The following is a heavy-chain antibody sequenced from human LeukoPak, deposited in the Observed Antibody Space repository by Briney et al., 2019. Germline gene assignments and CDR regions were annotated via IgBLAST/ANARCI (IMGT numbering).Heavy chain of an antibody. V-gene: IGHV7-4-1*02. Sequence: ASVKVSCTASGYTFTSYAMNWVRQAPGQGLEWMGWINTNTGNPTYAQGFTGRFVFSLDTSVSTAYLQISSLKAEDTAVYYCARDSSTIFGVVHDYWGQGTLVTVSS. D-gene: IGHD3-3*01. CDR1: GYTFTSYA. CDR2: INTNTGNP. J-gene: IGHJ4*02. CDR3: ARDSSTIFGVVHDY.